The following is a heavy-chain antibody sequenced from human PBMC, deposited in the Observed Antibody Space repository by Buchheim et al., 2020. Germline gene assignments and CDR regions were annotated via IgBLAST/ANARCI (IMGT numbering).Heavy chain of an antibody. J-gene: IGHJ4*02. CDR3: AKDSHHYYDSSGYPPGDY. Sequence: EVQLLESGGGLVQPGGSLRLSCAASGFTFSSYAMSWVRQVPGKGLEWVSAISGSGGSTYYADSVKGRFTISRDNSKNTLYLQMNSLRAEDTAVYYCAKDSHHYYDSSGYPPGDYWGQGTL. CDR2: ISGSGGST. CDR1: GFTFSSYA. V-gene: IGHV3-23*01. D-gene: IGHD3-22*01.